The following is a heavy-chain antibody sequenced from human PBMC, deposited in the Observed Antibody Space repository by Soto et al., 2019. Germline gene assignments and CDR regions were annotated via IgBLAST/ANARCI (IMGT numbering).Heavy chain of an antibody. CDR2: ISGTDGTT. J-gene: IGHJ6*02. V-gene: IGHV3-23*01. D-gene: IGHD2-8*02. Sequence: SLRLSCAASGFTFGGYTMTWVRQAPGEGLEWVSSISGTDGTTYYADSVKGRFTISRDNSKNTVSLQMNSLRVDDTAVYYCVKDWTGDRCTCMDVWGQGTTVTVSS. CDR3: VKDWTGDRCTCMDV. CDR1: GFTFGGYT.